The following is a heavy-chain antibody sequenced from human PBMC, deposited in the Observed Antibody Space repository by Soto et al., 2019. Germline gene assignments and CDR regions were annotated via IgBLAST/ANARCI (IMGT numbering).Heavy chain of an antibody. CDR2: TGPSGM. Sequence: GGSLRLSCAAAGCTFSSSGMSWVRQAPGKGLEWVSTTGPSGMYYTDYGTGRCTMSRENWKKRRMLQMNSRRVDDTAKYSCASISASRGQVALVTVSS. CDR1: GCTFSSSG. V-gene: IGHV3-23*01. J-gene: IGHJ4*02. CDR3: ASISAS.